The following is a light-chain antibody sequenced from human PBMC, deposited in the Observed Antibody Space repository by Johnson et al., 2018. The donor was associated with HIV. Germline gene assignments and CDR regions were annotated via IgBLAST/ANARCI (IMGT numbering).Light chain of an antibody. CDR3: GTWNSRLSVGHV. J-gene: IGLJ1*01. V-gene: IGLV1-51*01. CDR2: DNN. Sequence: QSVLSQPPSVSAAPGQKVTISCSGSSSNIGNNYVSWYQHLPGTAPKVLIFDNNKRPSGIPDRFCGSKSGTSATLGITGLRTGDEADYYCGTWNSRLSVGHVFGTGTKVTVL. CDR1: SSNIGNNY.